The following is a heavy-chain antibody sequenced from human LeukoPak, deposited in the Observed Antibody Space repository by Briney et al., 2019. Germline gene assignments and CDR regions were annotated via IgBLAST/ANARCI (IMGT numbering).Heavy chain of an antibody. J-gene: IGHJ4*02. Sequence: GGSLRLSCAASGFTFSSYSMNWVRQAPGKGLEWVSSISSSSSYIYYADSVKGRFTISRDNAKSSLYLQMNSLRAEDTAVYYCAREGIAGLISTNYYFDYWGQGTLVTVSS. V-gene: IGHV3-21*01. CDR3: AREGIAGLISTNYYFDY. CDR1: GFTFSSYS. D-gene: IGHD1-14*01. CDR2: ISSSSSYI.